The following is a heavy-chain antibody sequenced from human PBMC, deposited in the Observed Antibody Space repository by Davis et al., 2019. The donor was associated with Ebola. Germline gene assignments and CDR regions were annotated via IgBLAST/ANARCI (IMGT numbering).Heavy chain of an antibody. CDR1: GYSFTSYW. V-gene: IGHV5-51*01. CDR2: IYLGDSDT. J-gene: IGHJ4*02. CDR3: ARMGKSYYDSLWDY. Sequence: GGSLRPSCKVPGYSFTSYWIAWVRQMPGKGLEWMGIIYLGDSDTRYSPSFRGQVTISADKSFSTAYLQWSGLKASDTAMYYCARMGKSYYDSLWDYWGQGTLVTVSS. D-gene: IGHD3-10*01.